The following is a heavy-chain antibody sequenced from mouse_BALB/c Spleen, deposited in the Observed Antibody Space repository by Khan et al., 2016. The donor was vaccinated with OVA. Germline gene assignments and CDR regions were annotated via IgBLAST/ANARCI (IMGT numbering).Heavy chain of an antibody. Sequence: EVQLQESGPGLVKPSQSLSLTCTVTGYSITSDCAWNWIRQLPGNKLEWMGYISYSGRTSYNPSLKNRISITRDTSNNQSFLQLNYVPTEDIATYYCARSVTITTVVATDFDCWGQGTTLTVSS. D-gene: IGHD1-1*01. CDR3: ARSVTITTVVATDFDC. J-gene: IGHJ2*01. CDR1: GYSITSDCA. V-gene: IGHV3-2*02. CDR2: ISYSGRT.